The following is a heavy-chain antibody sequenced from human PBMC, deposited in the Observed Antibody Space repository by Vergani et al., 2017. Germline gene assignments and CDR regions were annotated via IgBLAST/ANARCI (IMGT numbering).Heavy chain of an antibody. CDR3: ARLPCSGGSCYSAYYMDV. CDR2: IYPGDSDT. D-gene: IGHD2-15*01. J-gene: IGHJ6*03. CDR1: GYSFTSYW. Sequence: EVQLVQSGAEVKKPGESLKISCKGSGYSFTSYWIGWVRQMPGKGLEWMGIIYPGDSDTRYSPSFQGQVTISADKSINTAYLQWSSLKASDTAMYYCARLPCSGGSCYSAYYMDVWGKGTTVTVSS. V-gene: IGHV5-51*03.